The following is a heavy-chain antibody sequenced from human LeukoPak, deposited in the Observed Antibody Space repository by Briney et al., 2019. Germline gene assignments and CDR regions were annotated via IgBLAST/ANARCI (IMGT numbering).Heavy chain of an antibody. CDR1: GFTFSSYG. V-gene: IGHV3-30*02. Sequence: PGGSLRLSCAASGFTFSSYGMHWVRQAPGKGLEWVAFIRYDGSNKYYADSVKGRFTISRDNSKNTLYLQMNSLRAEDTAVYYCAKAPYKYYYMDVWGKGTTVTVSS. J-gene: IGHJ6*03. CDR2: IRYDGSNK. CDR3: AKAPYKYYYMDV. D-gene: IGHD1-14*01.